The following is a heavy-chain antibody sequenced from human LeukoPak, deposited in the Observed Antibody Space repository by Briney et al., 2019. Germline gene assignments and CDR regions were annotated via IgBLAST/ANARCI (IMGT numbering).Heavy chain of an antibody. CDR1: RLNFNEHG. V-gene: IGHV3-9*01. J-gene: IGHJ3*02. Sequence: GGSLRLSCAASRLNFNEHGMNWVRQVPGKGLEWVSGISWDGGNIAYADSVKGRFTISRDNARNALYLQMSSLRAEDTALYYRVQDIGKRHNTNWHRDAYDIWGQGTMVTVSS. D-gene: IGHD1-1*01. CDR2: ISWDGGNI. CDR3: VQDIGKRHNTNWHRDAYDI.